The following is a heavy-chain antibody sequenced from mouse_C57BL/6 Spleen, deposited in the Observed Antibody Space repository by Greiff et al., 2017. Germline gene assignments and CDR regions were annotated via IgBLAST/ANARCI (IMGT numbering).Heavy chain of an antibody. CDR3: ASPDYYGSSSFAY. CDR1: GYTFTDYN. Sequence: EVQLQQSGPELVKPGASVKMTCKASGYTFTDYNMHWVKQSHGKSLEWIGYINPNNGGTSYNQKFKGKATLTVNKSSSTAYMELRSLTSEDSAVYYCASPDYYGSSSFAYWGQGTLVTVSA. CDR2: INPNNGGT. J-gene: IGHJ3*01. V-gene: IGHV1-22*01. D-gene: IGHD1-1*01.